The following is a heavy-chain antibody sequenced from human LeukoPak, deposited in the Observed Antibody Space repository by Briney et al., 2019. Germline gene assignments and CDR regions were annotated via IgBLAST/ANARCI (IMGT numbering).Heavy chain of an antibody. CDR1: GFTFSSYS. D-gene: IGHD6-19*01. CDR2: ITSSSAST. V-gene: IGHV3-23*01. J-gene: IGHJ4*02. CDR3: VTDRRLASFES. Sequence: QAGGSLRLSCAASGFTFSSYSMNWVRRAPGKGLEWVSGITSSSASTFYADSVKGRFSISRDNSKNTLYLQMNSLRAEDTAEYYCVTDRRLASFESWGQGTLVTVSS.